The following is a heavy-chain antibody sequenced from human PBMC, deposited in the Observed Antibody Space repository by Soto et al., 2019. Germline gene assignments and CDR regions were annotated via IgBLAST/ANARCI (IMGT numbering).Heavy chain of an antibody. V-gene: IGHV1-3*01. CDR1: GYTFTSYA. CDR3: ARELGGDSHYYYYGMDG. D-gene: IGHD2-21*02. Sequence: QVPLVQSGAEVKKPGASVKVSCKASGYTFTSYAMHWVRQAPGQRLEWMGWINAGNGNTKYSQKFQGRVTITRDTSASTAYMELSSLRYEDTSVYYCARELGGDSHYYYYGMDGWGQGTTVTV. J-gene: IGHJ6*02. CDR2: INAGNGNT.